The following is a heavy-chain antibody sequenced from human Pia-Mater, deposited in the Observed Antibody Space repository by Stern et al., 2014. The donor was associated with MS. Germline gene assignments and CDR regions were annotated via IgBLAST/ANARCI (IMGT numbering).Heavy chain of an antibody. D-gene: IGHD6-19*01. J-gene: IGHJ4*02. CDR3: ARQREQWPVSFDY. Sequence: VQLVESGAEVKKPGSSVKVSCKASGGTFSSYAISWVRQAPGQGVEWMGGIIPIFGTANYAQKFQGRVTITADESTSTAYMELSSLRSEDTAVYYCARQREQWPVSFDYWGQGTLVTVSS. CDR2: IIPIFGTA. V-gene: IGHV1-69*01. CDR1: GGTFSSYA.